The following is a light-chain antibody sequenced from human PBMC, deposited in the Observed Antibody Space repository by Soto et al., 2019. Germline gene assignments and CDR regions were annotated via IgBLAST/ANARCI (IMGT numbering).Light chain of an antibody. CDR3: MEALQTPIT. V-gene: IGKV2-28*01. CDR1: QSLLHSNGYNY. Sequence: DIVMTQSPLSLPVTPGEPASISCRSSQSLLHSNGYNYLDWYLQKPGQSPQLLIYLGSNRASGVPDRFSGSGSGTYCTLKIIRVEAEDVGVYYCMEALQTPITFGRGTRLDSK. CDR2: LGS. J-gene: IGKJ5*01.